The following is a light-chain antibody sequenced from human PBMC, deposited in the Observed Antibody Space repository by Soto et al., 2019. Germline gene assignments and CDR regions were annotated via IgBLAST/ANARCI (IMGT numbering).Light chain of an antibody. J-gene: IGKJ1*01. V-gene: IGKV3-11*01. Sequence: EIVLTQSPATLSSSPGDRATLSCRASQTVNSRLAWYQHKPGQAPRLLIYHTSNRAPGIPARFSGSGSGTDFTLTISSLEPEDFAVYYCHQRQRWPRTFGQGTQVEIK. CDR2: HTS. CDR1: QTVNSR. CDR3: HQRQRWPRT.